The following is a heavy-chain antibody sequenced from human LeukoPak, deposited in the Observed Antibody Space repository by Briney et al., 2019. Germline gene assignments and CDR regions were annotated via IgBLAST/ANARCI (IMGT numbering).Heavy chain of an antibody. Sequence: GGSLRLSCAASGFNFTNYNMNWVRQAPGKGLEWVSSIHSSSGSIYYAASLKGRFTISRDNAKNSLYLQMNSLRAEDTAVYYCARDLAWDAFDIWGQGTMVTVSS. CDR2: IHSSSGSI. J-gene: IGHJ3*02. CDR3: ARDLAWDAFDI. CDR1: GFNFTNYN. V-gene: IGHV3-21*01.